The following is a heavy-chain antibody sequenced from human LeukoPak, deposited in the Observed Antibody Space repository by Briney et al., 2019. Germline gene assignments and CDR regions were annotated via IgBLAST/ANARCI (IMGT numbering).Heavy chain of an antibody. V-gene: IGHV3-30*18. CDR3: AKDPYSGSFEYFQH. CDR2: ISYDGSNK. D-gene: IGHD1-26*01. J-gene: IGHJ1*01. Sequence: GGSLRLSCAASGFTFSSYGMHWVRQDPGKGLEWVAVISYDGSNKYYADSVKGRFTISRDNSKNTLYLQMSSLRAEDTAVYYCAKDPYSGSFEYFQHWGQGTLVTVSS. CDR1: GFTFSSYG.